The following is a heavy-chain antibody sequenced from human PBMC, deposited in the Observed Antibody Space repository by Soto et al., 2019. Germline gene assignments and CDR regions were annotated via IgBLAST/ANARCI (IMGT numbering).Heavy chain of an antibody. Sequence: SETLSLTCTVSGGSISSGDYYWSWIRQPPGKGLEWIGYIYYSGSTYYNPSLKSRVTISVDTSKNQFSLKLSSVTAADTAVYFCATMSSSGYPLDYWGRGTLVTV. CDR1: GGSISSGDYY. V-gene: IGHV4-30-4*02. CDR3: ATMSSSGYPLDY. J-gene: IGHJ4*02. D-gene: IGHD3-22*01. CDR2: IYYSGST.